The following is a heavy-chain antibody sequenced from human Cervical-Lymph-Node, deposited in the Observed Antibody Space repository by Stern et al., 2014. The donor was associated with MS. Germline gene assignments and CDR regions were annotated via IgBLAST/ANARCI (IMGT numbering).Heavy chain of an antibody. D-gene: IGHD4-17*01. CDR1: GYSFTANW. J-gene: IGHJ4*02. CDR3: ARDYGDYDFDY. Sequence: EVQLVESGAEVKKPGASLKISCKGSGYSFTANWIAWVRQMPGQGLEWMGIIYPGASDTRYSQTFQGQVTISADKSISTAYLQWSSLKAADTAMYYCARDYGDYDFDYWGQGTLVTVSS. V-gene: IGHV5-51*01. CDR2: IYPGASDT.